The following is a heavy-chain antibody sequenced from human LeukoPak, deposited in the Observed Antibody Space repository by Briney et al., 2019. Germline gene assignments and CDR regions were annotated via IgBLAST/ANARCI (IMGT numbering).Heavy chain of an antibody. CDR1: GFTFSSYA. D-gene: IGHD3-10*02. J-gene: IGHJ5*02. Sequence: GGSLRLSCAASGFTFSSYAMSWVRQAPGKGLEWGSGLSGGSSSTYYADSVKGRFTISRENSKSTLYLQMNSLRAEDTAVYYCALHPGNYYVGRWFDPWGQGTLATVSS. V-gene: IGHV3-23*01. CDR3: ALHPGNYYVGRWFDP. CDR2: LSGGSSST.